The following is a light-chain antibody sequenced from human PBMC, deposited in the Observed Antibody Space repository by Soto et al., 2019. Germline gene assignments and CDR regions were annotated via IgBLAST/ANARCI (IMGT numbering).Light chain of an antibody. Sequence: EVALTQSPVTLSFSPGERATLSCRASQSFRGLLAWYQQKPGQAPKLLIYDAYNRATGIPPRFSGSGSGTDFTLTISSLQPEDSAVYYCQQRPMYPITFGQGTRLEI. V-gene: IGKV3-11*01. CDR2: DAY. CDR3: QQRPMYPIT. J-gene: IGKJ5*01. CDR1: QSFRGL.